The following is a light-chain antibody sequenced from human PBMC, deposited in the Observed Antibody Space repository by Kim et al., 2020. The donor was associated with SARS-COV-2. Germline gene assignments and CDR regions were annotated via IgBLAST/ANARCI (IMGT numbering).Light chain of an antibody. J-gene: IGLJ3*02. CDR1: SSDVGGYNY. V-gene: IGLV2-14*03. CDR3: SSYNSSNTRV. CDR2: NVS. Sequence: QSALTQPASVSGSPGQSITISCTGTSSDVGGYNYVCWYQQHPGKAHKLMIYNVSNRPSGVSNRFSGSKSGTTALLTISGLQAEDEDDYYCSSYNSSNTRVFGGGTQLTVL.